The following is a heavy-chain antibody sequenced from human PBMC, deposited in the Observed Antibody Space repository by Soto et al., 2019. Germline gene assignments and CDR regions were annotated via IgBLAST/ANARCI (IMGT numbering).Heavy chain of an antibody. Sequence: QVQLVQSGAEVKKPGSSVKVSCKASGGTFSSYAISWVRQAPGQGLEWMGGIIPIFGTANYAQKFQGRVTITADESTSTAYMELSSLRSEDTSVYYCAREYGEYSYGSGWFDPWGQGTLVTVSS. CDR1: GGTFSSYA. D-gene: IGHD5-18*01. CDR2: IIPIFGTA. CDR3: AREYGEYSYGSGWFDP. V-gene: IGHV1-69*01. J-gene: IGHJ5*02.